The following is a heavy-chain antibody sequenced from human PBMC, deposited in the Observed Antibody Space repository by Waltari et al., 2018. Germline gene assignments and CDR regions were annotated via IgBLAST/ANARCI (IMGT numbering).Heavy chain of an antibody. J-gene: IGHJ5*02. CDR3: AIPHCSTGNCYYNTFDQ. D-gene: IGHD2-15*01. CDR2: IHHRGST. CDR1: GVSIGSNTYH. V-gene: IGHV4-39*07. Sequence: QLQLQESGPGLVKPSETLSLTCTVSGVSIGSNTYHWNWIRQPPGKGLEWIANIHHRGSTNINASLKSRVTISVDTSKNQLSLKLSSVTAADTAVYYCAIPHCSTGNCYYNTFDQWGQGTLVTVSS.